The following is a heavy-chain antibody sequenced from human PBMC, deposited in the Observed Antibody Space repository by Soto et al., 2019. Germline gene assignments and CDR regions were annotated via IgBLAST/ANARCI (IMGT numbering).Heavy chain of an antibody. CDR2: MYHSGST. CDR1: GGSISSGGYS. Sequence: SETLSLTCAVSGGSISSGGYSWSWIRQPPGKGLEWIGYMYHSGSTYYNPSLKSRVTISIDRSKNQFSLKLSSVTAADTAVYYCARAPDYWGQEILLTVSS. V-gene: IGHV4-30-2*01. CDR3: ARAPDY. J-gene: IGHJ4*02.